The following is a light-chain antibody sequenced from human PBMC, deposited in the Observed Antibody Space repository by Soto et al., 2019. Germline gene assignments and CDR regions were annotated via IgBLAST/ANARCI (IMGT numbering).Light chain of an antibody. CDR2: AAS. V-gene: IGKV1-27*01. CDR1: RGISNY. CDR3: QNYNPPPLP. J-gene: IGKJ1*01. Sequence: DIQMTQSPSSLSASVGDRVTITCRASRGISNYLAWYQQKPGKVPKVLIYAASTLPSGVPSRFSGSGSGTDFTLTISSLQPEDGATYYCQNYNPPPLPFGRGTKVEIK.